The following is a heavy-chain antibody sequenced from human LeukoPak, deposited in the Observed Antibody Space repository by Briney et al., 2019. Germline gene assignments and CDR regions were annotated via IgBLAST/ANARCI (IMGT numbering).Heavy chain of an antibody. V-gene: IGHV1-2*02. CDR1: GYTFSAYC. D-gene: IGHD3-10*01. Sequence: GASVKVSCKASGYTFSAYCMHWVRQAPGQGLEWMGWINPNSGGTNYAQKFQGRVTMTRDTSISTAYMELSRLRSDDTAVYYCARGHYYGSGIVGWFDPWGQGTLVTVSS. CDR3: ARGHYYGSGIVGWFDP. CDR2: INPNSGGT. J-gene: IGHJ5*02.